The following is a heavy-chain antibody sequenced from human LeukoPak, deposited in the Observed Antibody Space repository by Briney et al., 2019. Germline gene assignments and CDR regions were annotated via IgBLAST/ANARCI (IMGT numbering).Heavy chain of an antibody. V-gene: IGHV4-39*07. CDR2: IYYSGGT. D-gene: IGHD1-26*01. CDR1: GGSISSSSYY. CDR3: ARKGSGSFSPLRFFDY. J-gene: IGHJ4*02. Sequence: SETLSLTCTVSGGSISSSSYYWGWIRQPPGKGLEWIGSIYYSGGTYYNPSLKSRVTISVDTSKNQFSLKLSSVTAADTAVYYCARKGSGSFSPLRFFDYWGQGTLVTVSS.